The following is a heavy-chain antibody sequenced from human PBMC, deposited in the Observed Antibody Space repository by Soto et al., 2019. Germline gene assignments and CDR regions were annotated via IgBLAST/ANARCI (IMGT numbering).Heavy chain of an antibody. D-gene: IGHD1-26*01. CDR1: GGTFSSYA. Sequence: QVQLVQSGAEMKKPGSSVKVSCKASGGTFSSYAISWVRQAPGQGLEWMGGIIPVFGTANYAQKFQGRVTITADESTSTAYMELTSLRSEDTAVYYCATHRMVGATADFQHCGQGTLFTVSS. CDR2: IIPVFGTA. CDR3: ATHRMVGATADFQH. V-gene: IGHV1-69*12. J-gene: IGHJ1*01.